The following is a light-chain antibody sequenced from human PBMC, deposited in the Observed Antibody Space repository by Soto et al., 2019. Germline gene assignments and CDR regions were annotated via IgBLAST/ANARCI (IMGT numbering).Light chain of an antibody. CDR3: QQYGSSFRYT. CDR1: QSVNGNY. V-gene: IGKV3-20*01. J-gene: IGKJ2*01. CDR2: GAS. Sequence: EIVLTQSPGTLSLSPGERATLSCRASQSVNGNYLTWYQQKPGQAPRLLIYGASSRATGIPDRFSGSGSGTDFTLTISRLEPEDFAVYYCQQYGSSFRYTFGQGTKLEFK.